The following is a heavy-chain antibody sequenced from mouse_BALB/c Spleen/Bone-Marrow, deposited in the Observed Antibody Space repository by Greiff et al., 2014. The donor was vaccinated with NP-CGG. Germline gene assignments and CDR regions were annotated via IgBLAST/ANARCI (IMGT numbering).Heavy chain of an antibody. CDR1: GFNIKDTY. J-gene: IGHJ2*01. CDR2: IDPANVNT. CDR3: ASYVYGYYFDY. D-gene: IGHD1-1*01. Sequence: EVKLEESGAELVKPGASVKLSCTASGFNIKDTYMHWVKQRPEQGLEWIGRIDPANVNTKYDPKLQGKATITADTSSNTAYLQLSSLTSEDTAVYYCASYVYGYYFDYWGQGTTLTVSS. V-gene: IGHV14-3*02.